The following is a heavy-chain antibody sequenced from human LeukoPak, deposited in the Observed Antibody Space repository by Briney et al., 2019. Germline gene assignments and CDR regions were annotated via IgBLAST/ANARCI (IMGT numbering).Heavy chain of an antibody. J-gene: IGHJ4*02. D-gene: IGHD3-10*01. CDR3: ARSVLSSGSYYLNY. CDR1: GFTFSSYW. Sequence: GGSLRLSCAASGFTFSSYWMSWVRQAPGKGLEWVANIKQDGSEKYHVDSVKGRFIISRDNAKNSLYLQMNSLRAEDTAVYYCARSVLSSGSYYLNYWGPGTLVTVSS. V-gene: IGHV3-7*01. CDR2: IKQDGSEK.